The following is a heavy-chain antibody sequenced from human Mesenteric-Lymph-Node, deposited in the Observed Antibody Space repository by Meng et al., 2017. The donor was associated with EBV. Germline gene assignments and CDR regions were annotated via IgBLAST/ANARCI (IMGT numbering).Heavy chain of an antibody. D-gene: IGHD3-10*01. CDR2: VYYSGST. CDR3: ARENPARGNWFDP. CDR1: GGSVSSTSYY. J-gene: IGHJ5*02. V-gene: IGHV4-61*01. Sequence: QGQLQESGPGLWKPSETLSLTFTVSGGSVSSTSYYWSWIRQPPGKRLEWIGYVYYSGSTNYNPSLKSRVTISVDTSKNQFSLNLYSVTAADTAVYYCARENPARGNWFDPWGQGALVTVSS.